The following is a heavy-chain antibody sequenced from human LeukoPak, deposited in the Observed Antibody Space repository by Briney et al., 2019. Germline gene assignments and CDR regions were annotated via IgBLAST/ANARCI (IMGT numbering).Heavy chain of an antibody. Sequence: GGSLRLSCAASGFTVSSNYMSWVRQAPGKGLEWVSGISGSGDSTYHADSVKGRFTISRDNSKNTLYLQMNSLRAEDTAVYYCAKEWLAFDYWGQGTLVTVSS. CDR3: AKEWLAFDY. J-gene: IGHJ4*02. D-gene: IGHD6-19*01. CDR1: GFTVSSNY. CDR2: ISGSGDST. V-gene: IGHV3-23*01.